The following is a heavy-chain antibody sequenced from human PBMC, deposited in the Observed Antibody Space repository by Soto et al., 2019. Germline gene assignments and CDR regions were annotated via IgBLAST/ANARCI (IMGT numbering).Heavy chain of an antibody. CDR1: GGSISNYF. V-gene: IGHV4-4*07. D-gene: IGHD3-3*01. CDR3: ARGGQDFWSGPFDY. Sequence: SETLSLTCTVSGGSISNYFCNWIRQPAGKGLEWIGRIDNSGSTNYNPSLKSRITMSADTSRNQFSLKLNSVTAADAAVYYCARGGQDFWSGPFDYWGQGALVTVSS. CDR2: IDNSGST. J-gene: IGHJ4*02.